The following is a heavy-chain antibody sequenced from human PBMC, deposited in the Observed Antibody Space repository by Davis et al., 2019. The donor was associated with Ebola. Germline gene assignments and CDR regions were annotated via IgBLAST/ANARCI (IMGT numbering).Heavy chain of an antibody. D-gene: IGHD3-3*01. CDR3: ARVSELRFLEWLFPLNWFDP. Sequence: AASVKVSCKASGGTFSSYGISWVRQAPGQGLEWMGGIIPVFGTTNYAQKFQGRVTFTADESSSTAYMELSSLRSEDTAVYYCARVSELRFLEWLFPLNWFDPWGQGTLVTVSS. J-gene: IGHJ5*02. CDR1: GGTFSSYG. CDR2: IIPVFGTT. V-gene: IGHV1-69*13.